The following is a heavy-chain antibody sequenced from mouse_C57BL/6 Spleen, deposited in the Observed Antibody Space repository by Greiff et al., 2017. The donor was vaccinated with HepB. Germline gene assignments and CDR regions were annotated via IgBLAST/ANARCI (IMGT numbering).Heavy chain of an antibody. Sequence: EVKLQESGAELVRPGASVKLSCTASGFNIKDDYMHWVKQRPEQGLEWIGWIDPENGDTEYASKFQGKATITADTSSNTAYLQLSSLTSEDTAVYYCERGGLDYWGQGTTLTVSS. CDR1: GFNIKDDY. V-gene: IGHV14-4*01. J-gene: IGHJ2*01. CDR2: IDPENGDT. CDR3: ERGGLDY. D-gene: IGHD3-3*01.